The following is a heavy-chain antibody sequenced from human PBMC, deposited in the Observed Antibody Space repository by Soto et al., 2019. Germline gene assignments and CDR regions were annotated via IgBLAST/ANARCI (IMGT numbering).Heavy chain of an antibody. CDR2: INANSGNT. Sequence: QVQLVQSGAEVKKPGASVKVSCKASGYSFTTYAISWVRQAPGQGLEWMGWINANSGNTNYAQKLQGRVTMTTDTSASTAYMELRSLRSDDTAVYYCARDRPQNYYDSSGYFAYWGQGTLVTVSS. V-gene: IGHV1-18*04. D-gene: IGHD3-22*01. CDR1: GYSFTTYA. CDR3: ARDRPQNYYDSSGYFAY. J-gene: IGHJ4*02.